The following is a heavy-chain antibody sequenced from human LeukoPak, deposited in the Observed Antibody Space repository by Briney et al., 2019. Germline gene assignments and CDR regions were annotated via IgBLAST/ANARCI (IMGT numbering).Heavy chain of an antibody. D-gene: IGHD6-6*01. J-gene: IGHJ4*02. Sequence: SETLSLTCAVYGGSFSGYYWSWIRQPPGKGLEWIGEINHSGSTNYNPSLKSRVTISVDTSKNQFSLKLSSVTAADTAVYYCARFRLDGIAAPNWGQGTLVTVSS. CDR3: ARFRLDGIAAPN. CDR2: INHSGST. CDR1: GGSFSGYY. V-gene: IGHV4-34*01.